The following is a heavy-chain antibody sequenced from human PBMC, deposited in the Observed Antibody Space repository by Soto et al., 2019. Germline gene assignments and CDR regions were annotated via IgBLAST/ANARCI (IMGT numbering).Heavy chain of an antibody. CDR2: IYPGDSDT. CDR3: ARIYGSGSYHNWFDP. Sequence: GESLKISCKGSGYSFTSYWIGWVRQMPGKGLEWMGIIYPGDSDTRYSPSFQGQVTISADKSISTAYLQWSSLKASDTAMYYCARIYGSGSYHNWFDPWGQGTLVTVSS. V-gene: IGHV5-51*01. J-gene: IGHJ5*02. CDR1: GYSFTSYW. D-gene: IGHD3-10*01.